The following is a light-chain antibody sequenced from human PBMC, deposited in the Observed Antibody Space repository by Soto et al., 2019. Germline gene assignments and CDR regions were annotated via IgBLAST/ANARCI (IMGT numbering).Light chain of an antibody. J-gene: IGKJ1*01. V-gene: IGKV3-15*01. Sequence: EIVMTQSPATLSVSPGERATLSCRASQSMGSNVAWYQQKPGQAPRLLIYGASTRAAGIPAGFSGSGSGTEFTLTITSLQSEDFAVYYCQQFHNWPRTFGQGTKVDIK. CDR3: QQFHNWPRT. CDR2: GAS. CDR1: QSMGSN.